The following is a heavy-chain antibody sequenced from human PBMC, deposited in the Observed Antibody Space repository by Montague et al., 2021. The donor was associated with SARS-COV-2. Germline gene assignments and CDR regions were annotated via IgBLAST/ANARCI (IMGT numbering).Heavy chain of an antibody. CDR2: VDYSGNT. Sequence: SETRSLTCTVTGGPISGSSDYWGWIRQSPGKGLEWIASVDYSGNTYYSPSLKSRLTISVDTSKSQFSLKLNSVTAADTALYYCARREYSYGWGDWGQGTLVTVSS. CDR3: ARREYSYGWGD. D-gene: IGHD5-18*01. CDR1: GGPISGSSDY. J-gene: IGHJ4*02. V-gene: IGHV4-39*01.